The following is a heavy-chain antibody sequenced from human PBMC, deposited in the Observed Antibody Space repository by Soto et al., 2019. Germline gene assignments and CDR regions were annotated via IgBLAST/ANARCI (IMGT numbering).Heavy chain of an antibody. V-gene: IGHV4-31*03. J-gene: IGHJ4*02. Sequence: TLSLTCTVSGGSISSGGYYWSWIRQHPGKGLEWIGYIYYSGSTYYNPSLKSRVTISVDTSKNRFSLKLSSVTAADTATYFCAHAGDYDLLTFDHWGPGTLVTVSS. CDR3: AHAGDYDLLTFDH. CDR2: IYYSGST. D-gene: IGHD4-17*01. CDR1: GGSISSGGYY.